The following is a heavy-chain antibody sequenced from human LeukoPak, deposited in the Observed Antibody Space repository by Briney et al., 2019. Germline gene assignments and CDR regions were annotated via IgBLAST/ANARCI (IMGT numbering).Heavy chain of an antibody. D-gene: IGHD2-2*02. CDR2: IWYDGTNK. CDR1: GFTFSSYW. J-gene: IGHJ3*02. CDR3: ARRIYCSSISCYTGPDAFDI. Sequence: GGSLRLSCAASGFTFSSYWMSWVRQAPGKGLEGVAVIWYDGTNKYYADSVKGRFTISRDNSKNALYLQMNSLRAEDTAVYYCARRIYCSSISCYTGPDAFDIWGQGTMVTVSS. V-gene: IGHV3-33*08.